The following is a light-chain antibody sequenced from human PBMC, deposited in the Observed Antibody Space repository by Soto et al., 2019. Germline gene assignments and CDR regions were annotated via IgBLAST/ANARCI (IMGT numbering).Light chain of an antibody. CDR2: EVT. V-gene: IGLV2-8*01. CDR1: SSDVGAYKY. J-gene: IGLJ3*02. Sequence: QSALTQPPSASGSPGQSVTISCTGTSSDVGAYKYVSWYQQYPGKAPKLMIYEVTKRPSGVPDRFSGSKSGNTACLTVSGLQAEDEADYCCTSNVGNDIRVFGGGTKVTVL. CDR3: TSNVGNDIRV.